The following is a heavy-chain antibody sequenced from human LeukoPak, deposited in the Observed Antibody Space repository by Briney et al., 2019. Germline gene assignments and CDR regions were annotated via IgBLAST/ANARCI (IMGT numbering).Heavy chain of an antibody. J-gene: IGHJ4*02. Sequence: GGSLRLSCAASGFTFSSYAMSWVRQAPGKGLEWVSAISGSGGSTYYADSVKGRFTIYRDNSKNTLYLQMNSLRAEDTAVYYCAKVTDAPMVRGVHFDYWGQGTLVTVSS. CDR1: GFTFSSYA. V-gene: IGHV3-23*01. CDR2: ISGSGGST. D-gene: IGHD3-10*01. CDR3: AKVTDAPMVRGVHFDY.